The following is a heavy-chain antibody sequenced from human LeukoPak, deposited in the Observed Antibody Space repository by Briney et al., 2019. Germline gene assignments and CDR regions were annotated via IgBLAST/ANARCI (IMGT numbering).Heavy chain of an antibody. CDR3: ARAGGSGRPRFDY. D-gene: IGHD3-10*01. V-gene: IGHV4-59*01. CDR2: IYYSGST. CDR1: GGSISSYY. J-gene: IGHJ4*02. Sequence: SETLSLTCTVSGGSISSYYWSWLRQPPGKGLEWIGYIYYSGSTNYNPSLKSRGTISVDTCKNQFSLKLSSVTAADTAVYYCARAGGSGRPRFDYWGQGTLVTVSS.